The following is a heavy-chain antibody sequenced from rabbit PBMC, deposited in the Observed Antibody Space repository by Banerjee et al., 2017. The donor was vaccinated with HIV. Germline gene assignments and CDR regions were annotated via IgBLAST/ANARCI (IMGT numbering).Heavy chain of an antibody. V-gene: IGHV1S40*01. CDR3: ARGNSYSYGDGFYVYPAYFDL. CDR2: ISAGSSGNT. D-gene: IGHD6-1*01. CDR1: GFSFSSSYW. J-gene: IGHJ4*01. Sequence: QSLEESGGDLVKPGASLTLTCTASGFSFSSSYWICWVRQAPGKGLEWISCISAGSSGNTYYASWAKGRFTISKTSSTTVTLQMTSLTAADTATYFCARGNSYSYGDGFYVYPAYFDLWGPGTLVTVS.